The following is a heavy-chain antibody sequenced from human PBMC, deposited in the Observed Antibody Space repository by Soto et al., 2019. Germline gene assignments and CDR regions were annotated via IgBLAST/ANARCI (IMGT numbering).Heavy chain of an antibody. CDR2: ISAKNGDT. CDR3: VRDRDSDTWPSRDV. Sequence: QVHLVQSGAELKKPGASVRVSCKASGYSFTRNGISWVRQAPGQGLEWMGWISAKNGDTNYAQKWPGRVIMTTDTSTSTAYMELTSLRSDDTAVYYCVRDRDSDTWPSRDVWGQGTTVTVSS. V-gene: IGHV1-18*01. J-gene: IGHJ6*02. CDR1: GYSFTRNG. D-gene: IGHD1-26*01.